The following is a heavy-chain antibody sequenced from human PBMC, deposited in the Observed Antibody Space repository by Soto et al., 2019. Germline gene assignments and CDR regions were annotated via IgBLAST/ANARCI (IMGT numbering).Heavy chain of an antibody. CDR2: IIPILGIA. J-gene: IGHJ4*02. Sequence: QVQLVQSGAEVKKPGSSVKVSCKASGGTFSSYTISWVRQAPGQGLEWMGRIIPILGIANYAQKFQGRVTITADNSTSTAYMELSSLRSEDTAGYYCATSRPIFGVFIDWGQGTLVTVSS. V-gene: IGHV1-69*02. D-gene: IGHD3-3*01. CDR3: ATSRPIFGVFID. CDR1: GGTFSSYT.